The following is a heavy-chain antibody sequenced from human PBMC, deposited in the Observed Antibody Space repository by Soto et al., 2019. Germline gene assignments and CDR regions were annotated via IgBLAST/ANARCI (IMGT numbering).Heavy chain of an antibody. V-gene: IGHV3-74*01. J-gene: IGHJ4*02. D-gene: IGHD2-15*01. Sequence: EVQLVESGGGLVQPGGSLRLSCAASGFTFSSYWMHWVPQAPGKGLMWVSRINSDGSSTSYADSVKGRFTISRDNAKNTLYLQMNSLRAEDTAVYYCARVFGCSGGSCYSACDYWGQGTLVTVSS. CDR2: INSDGSST. CDR1: GFTFSSYW. CDR3: ARVFGCSGGSCYSACDY.